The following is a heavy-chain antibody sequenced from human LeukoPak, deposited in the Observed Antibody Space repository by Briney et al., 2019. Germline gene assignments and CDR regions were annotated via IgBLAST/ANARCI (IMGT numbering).Heavy chain of an antibody. CDR2: INPNSGGT. CDR3: ARDFGDIVVVPAIDY. J-gene: IGHJ4*02. D-gene: IGHD2-2*01. Sequence: ASVKVSCKASGYTFTGYYMHWVRQAPGQGLEWMGWINPNSGGTNYAQKFQGRVTMTTDTSTSTAYMELRSLRSDATAVYYCARDFGDIVVVPAIDYWGQGTLVTVSS. CDR1: GYTFTGYY. V-gene: IGHV1-2*02.